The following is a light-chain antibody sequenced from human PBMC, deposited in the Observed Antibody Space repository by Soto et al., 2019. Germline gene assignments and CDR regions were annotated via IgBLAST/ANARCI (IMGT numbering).Light chain of an antibody. J-gene: IGKJ2*01. CDR3: QQYDNLVYT. CDR2: EAS. CDR1: QSFSSY. V-gene: IGKV1-33*01. Sequence: DIQMTQSPSSLSASVVDRVTITCRASQSFSSYLNWFQQKPGKAPKLLIYEASNLETGVPSRFSGSSSGTQFTFTINSLQPEDVAPYYCQQYDNLVYTFG.